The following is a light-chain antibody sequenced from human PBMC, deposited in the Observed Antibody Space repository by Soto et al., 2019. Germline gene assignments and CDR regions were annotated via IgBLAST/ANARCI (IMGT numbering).Light chain of an antibody. V-gene: IGKV3-20*01. CDR3: QQYRRSPLFS. CDR2: GAS. Sequence: EIVLTQSPGTLSLSPGERATLSCRASQSVSSSYLAWYQQKPGQAPRLLIYGASSRATGIPDRFSGSGSGTDFTLTISSLEPEDFAVYYCQQYRRSPLFSLGPGTKVDIK. J-gene: IGKJ3*01. CDR1: QSVSSSY.